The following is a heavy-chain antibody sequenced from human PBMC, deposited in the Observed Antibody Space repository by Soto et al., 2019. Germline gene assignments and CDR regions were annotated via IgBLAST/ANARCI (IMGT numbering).Heavy chain of an antibody. J-gene: IGHJ4*02. CDR1: GFTFSNFG. CDR3: ANYDSSGSFDY. D-gene: IGHD3-22*01. Sequence: GGSLRLSCAASGFTFSNFGMHWVRQAPGKGLEWVTVIWSDGSTKYYSDSVKGRFTISRDNSENTLYLQMNSLRAEDTAVYYCANYDSSGSFDYWGQGTLVTVSS. V-gene: IGHV3-33*06. CDR2: IWSDGSTK.